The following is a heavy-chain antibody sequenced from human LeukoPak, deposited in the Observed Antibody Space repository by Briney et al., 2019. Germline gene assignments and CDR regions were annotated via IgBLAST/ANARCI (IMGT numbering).Heavy chain of an antibody. Sequence: SETLSLTCTVSGGSISSYYWSWIRQPPGKGLEWIGYIHYSGSTNYNPSLKSRVTISADTSKNQFSLKLNSVTAADTAVYYCARAHYDFWSGYFMTVDYWGQETLVTVSS. CDR1: GGSISSYY. D-gene: IGHD3-3*01. J-gene: IGHJ4*02. V-gene: IGHV4-59*01. CDR3: ARAHYDFWSGYFMTVDY. CDR2: IHYSGST.